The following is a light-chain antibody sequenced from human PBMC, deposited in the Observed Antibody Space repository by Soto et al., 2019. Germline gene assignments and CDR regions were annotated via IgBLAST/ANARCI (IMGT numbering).Light chain of an antibody. CDR2: GAS. J-gene: IGKJ1*01. V-gene: IGKV3-15*01. CDR1: QSVSSN. CDR3: QQYNNFWT. Sequence: EIVMTQSPATLSVSPGETATLSCRASQSVSSNLAWYQQKPGQAPRLLIYGASTRATGIPARISGSGSGTEFTLTISSLQSEDFAVYYCQQYNNFWTFGQGTKVEIK.